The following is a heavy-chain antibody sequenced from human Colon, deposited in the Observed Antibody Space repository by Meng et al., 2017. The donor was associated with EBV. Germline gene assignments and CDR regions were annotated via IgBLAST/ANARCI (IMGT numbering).Heavy chain of an antibody. CDR1: GGSSTGHT. V-gene: IGHV4-34*01. D-gene: IGHD6-19*01. J-gene: IGHJ4*02. CDR2: INQSGST. Sequence: QGPMQQGRLGQLEPAETLPLTSAFYGGSSTGHTCTWIRKPPGKGLQWLGEINQSGSTNYNPSLKSRVTISTDTSKNQFSLKVKSVTAADTAVYFCARLYPPDQWLLTSDTSEYWGQGTLVTVSS. CDR3: ARLYPPDQWLLTSDTSEY.